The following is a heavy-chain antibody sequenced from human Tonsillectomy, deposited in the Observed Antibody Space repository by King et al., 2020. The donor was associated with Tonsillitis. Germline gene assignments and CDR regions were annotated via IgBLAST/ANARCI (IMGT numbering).Heavy chain of an antibody. J-gene: IGHJ4*02. CDR3: AGDRRYYDSSGYYLFY. Sequence: QLVQSGAEVKKPGSSVKVSCKASGGTFSSYAISWVRQAPGQGLEWMGGIIPIFGTANYAQKFQGRVTITADESTSTAYMELSSLRSEDTAVYYCAGDRRYYDSSGYYLFYWGQGTLVTVSS. D-gene: IGHD3-22*01. CDR1: GGTFSSYA. V-gene: IGHV1-69*01. CDR2: IIPIFGTA.